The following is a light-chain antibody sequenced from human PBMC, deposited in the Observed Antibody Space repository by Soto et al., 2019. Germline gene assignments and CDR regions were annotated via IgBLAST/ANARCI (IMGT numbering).Light chain of an antibody. CDR2: KGT. CDR1: DSDVGAYDS. V-gene: IGLV2-23*01. Sequence: QSVRAQPASVSGSPGQSITISCTGTDSDVGAYDSVSWYQQHPHKAPQLIIYKGTQRPSGVSNRFSGSTSGNAASLTISALQADDEADYFCCSSAPESTYVFGTGTKVTVL. CDR3: CSSAPESTYV. J-gene: IGLJ1*01.